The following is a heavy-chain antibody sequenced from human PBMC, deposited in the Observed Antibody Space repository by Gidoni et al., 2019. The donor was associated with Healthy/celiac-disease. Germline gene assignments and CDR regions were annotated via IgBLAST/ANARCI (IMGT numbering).Heavy chain of an antibody. V-gene: IGHV4-59*01. CDR1: CGSINSYY. Sequence: QVQLQESGPGLVKPSETLSLTCTVSCGSINSYYWSWIRQPPGKGLEWIGYIYYTGSTNSNPPLKSRVTISVETSKNEFSLKLSSVTAADTAVDYCAREGGYGDSIDYWGQGTLVTVSS. CDR3: AREGGYGDSIDY. J-gene: IGHJ4*02. D-gene: IGHD4-17*01. CDR2: IYYTGST.